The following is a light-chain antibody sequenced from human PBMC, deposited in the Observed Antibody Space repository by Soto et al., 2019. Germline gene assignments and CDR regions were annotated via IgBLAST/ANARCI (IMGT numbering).Light chain of an antibody. CDR3: QQYDNWPPWT. V-gene: IGKV3-15*01. Sequence: EIVMTQSPATLSVSPGERATLSCRASQSVSSNLAWYQQKLGQSPRLLIYGASTRATGIPARFSGSGSGTDFNLTISSLQSEDFAVYFCQQYDNWPPWTFGQGTRLEIK. J-gene: IGKJ5*01. CDR2: GAS. CDR1: QSVSSN.